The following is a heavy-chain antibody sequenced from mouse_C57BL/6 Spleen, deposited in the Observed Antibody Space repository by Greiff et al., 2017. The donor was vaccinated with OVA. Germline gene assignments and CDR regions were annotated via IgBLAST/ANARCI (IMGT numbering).Heavy chain of an antibody. CDR3: ARLTGTFFDY. Sequence: VKLQESGPELVKPGASVKISCKASGSAFSSSWMNWVKQRPGKGLEWIGRIYPGDGDTNYNGKFKGKATLTADKSSSTAYMQLSSLTSEDSAVYFCARLTGTFFDYWGQGTTLTVSS. CDR2: IYPGDGDT. CDR1: GSAFSSSW. D-gene: IGHD4-1*01. J-gene: IGHJ2*01. V-gene: IGHV1-82*01.